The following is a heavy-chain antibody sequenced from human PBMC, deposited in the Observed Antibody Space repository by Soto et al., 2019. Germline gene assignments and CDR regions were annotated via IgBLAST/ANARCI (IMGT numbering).Heavy chain of an antibody. CDR2: INTIGGT. CDR1: GFSFSRFD. Sequence: EVQLVESGGGLVQPGGSLRLSCVASGFSFSRFDMHWVRQASGKSLEWVSSINTIGGTYYAGSVKGRFTVSRENARTSFYLQMDSLRAEDTAMYICTRDNWGKFDYWGQGTLVTVSS. CDR3: TRDNWGKFDY. D-gene: IGHD7-27*01. J-gene: IGHJ4*02. V-gene: IGHV3-13*01.